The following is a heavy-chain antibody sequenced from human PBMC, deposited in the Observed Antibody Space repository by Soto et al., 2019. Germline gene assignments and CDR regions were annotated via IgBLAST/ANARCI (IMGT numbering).Heavy chain of an antibody. D-gene: IGHD3-22*01. Sequence: QVQLVQSGAEVKKPGASVKVSCKASGYTFTSYGISWVRQAPGQGLEWMGWISANNGNTNYAQKLQGRVTMTTDTSTSKAYMELRSLRSDDTAVYYCARDYDSSGYYYGYYYYYGMDVWGQGTTVTVSS. V-gene: IGHV1-18*01. CDR1: GYTFTSYG. J-gene: IGHJ6*02. CDR3: ARDYDSSGYYYGYYYYYGMDV. CDR2: ISANNGNT.